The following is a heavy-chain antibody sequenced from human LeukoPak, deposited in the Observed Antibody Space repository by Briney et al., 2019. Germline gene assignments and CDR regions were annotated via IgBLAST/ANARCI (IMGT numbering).Heavy chain of an antibody. CDR2: ISAYNGNT. V-gene: IGHV1-18*01. D-gene: IGHD5-12*01. Sequence: ASVKVSCKASGYSFTSYGISWVRHAPQEGLEWMGWISAYNGNTNYAQKLQGRVTMTTDTSTSTAYMELRTVRYYDTAVYYCGREWLGQFVLWGQGTLVTVSS. CDR1: GYSFTSYG. J-gene: IGHJ5*02. CDR3: GREWLGQFVL.